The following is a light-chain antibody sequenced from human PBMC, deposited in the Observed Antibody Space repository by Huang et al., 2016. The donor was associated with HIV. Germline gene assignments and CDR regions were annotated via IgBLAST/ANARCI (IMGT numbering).Light chain of an antibody. CDR2: GAS. CDR1: QGLGNN. J-gene: IGKJ2*01. Sequence: EMVLTQSPDTLSVSPGGGATLPCRASQGLGNNLAWYQQKPGQAPRLLIYGASTRVAGIPVRFSGSGSETDFTLTIRSLQSEDSAVYYCQQYNNWPRTFGQGTKLQIK. CDR3: QQYNNWPRT. V-gene: IGKV3-15*01.